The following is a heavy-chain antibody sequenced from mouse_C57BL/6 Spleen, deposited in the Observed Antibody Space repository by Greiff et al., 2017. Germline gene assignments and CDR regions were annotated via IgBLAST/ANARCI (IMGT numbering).Heavy chain of an antibody. Sequence: QVQLQQSGAELARPGASVTMSCKASGYTFTSYTMHWVKQRPGQGLEWIGYINPSSGYTKYNQKFKDKATLTADKSSRTAYMQLSSLTSEDSAVYDCASLYSNFLFGYWGQGTTLTVSS. CDR1: GYTFTSYT. D-gene: IGHD2-5*01. CDR3: ASLYSNFLFGY. J-gene: IGHJ2*01. V-gene: IGHV1-4*01. CDR2: INPSSGYT.